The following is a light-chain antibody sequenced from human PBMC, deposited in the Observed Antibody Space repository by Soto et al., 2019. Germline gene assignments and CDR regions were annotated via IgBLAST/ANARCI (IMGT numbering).Light chain of an antibody. Sequence: EVVLTQSPATLSLSPGARATLSCRASENVRTFVDWYQQKPGQAPRLLIYGASNMATGIPARFSGSGSGTDFTLTISNLEPEDFAVYYCQQHSHWPPWTFGQGTRVEIQ. CDR3: QQHSHWPPWT. CDR1: ENVRTF. CDR2: GAS. J-gene: IGKJ1*01. V-gene: IGKV3-11*01.